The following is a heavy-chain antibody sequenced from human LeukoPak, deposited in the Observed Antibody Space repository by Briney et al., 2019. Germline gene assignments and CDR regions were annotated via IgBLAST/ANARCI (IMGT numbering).Heavy chain of an antibody. Sequence: GGSLRLSCAASGFTFSSYAMHWVRQAPGKGLEWVAVISYDGSNKYYADSVKGRFTISRDNSKNTLYLQMNSLRVEDTAVYYCAKDYDSSADYWGQGTLVTVSS. CDR3: AKDYDSSADY. D-gene: IGHD3-22*01. J-gene: IGHJ4*02. CDR1: GFTFSSYA. V-gene: IGHV3-30-3*01. CDR2: ISYDGSNK.